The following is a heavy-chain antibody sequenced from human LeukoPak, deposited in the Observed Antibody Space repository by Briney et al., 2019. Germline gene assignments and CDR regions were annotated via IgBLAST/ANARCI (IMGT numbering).Heavy chain of an antibody. CDR3: ARVRWEGRYFDL. V-gene: IGHV3-11*01. CDR2: ISNDGRTI. D-gene: IGHD1-26*01. CDR1: EFTFSDYY. J-gene: IGHJ2*01. Sequence: GGSLRLSCAASEFTFSDYYMSWIRQAPGKGLEWVSYISNDGRTIFYVDSVKGRFTVSRDNARNSLNLQMNSLRPEDTAVYYCARVRWEGRYFDLWGRGTLVTVSS.